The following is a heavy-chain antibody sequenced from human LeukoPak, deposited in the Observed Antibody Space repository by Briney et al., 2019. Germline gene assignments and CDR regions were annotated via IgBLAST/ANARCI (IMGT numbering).Heavy chain of an antibody. CDR3: ARGVNTVTTSN. CDR1: GSMYNYY. J-gene: IGHJ4*02. Sequence: SETLSLTCTVSGSMYNYYWSWIRQPPGKGLEWIGSVSYSGSTYYNPSLKSRVTISIDTSKNQFSLKLSSVTAADTAVYYCARGVNTVTTSNWGQGTLVTVSS. CDR2: VSYSGST. V-gene: IGHV4-38-2*02. D-gene: IGHD4-17*01.